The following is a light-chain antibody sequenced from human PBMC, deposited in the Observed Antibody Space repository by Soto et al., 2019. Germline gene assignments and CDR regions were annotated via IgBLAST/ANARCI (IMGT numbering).Light chain of an antibody. Sequence: EIVLTQSPGTSSLSPGERPTLSCRASHIVMTKYLAWYQQRFGQAPRLLIYDASRRATGIPDRFRGSGSGTDFTLTISGLEPEDFAVYYCQQYDSSPPITFGQGTRLEIK. CDR1: HIVMTKY. J-gene: IGKJ5*01. CDR2: DAS. CDR3: QQYDSSPPIT. V-gene: IGKV3-20*01.